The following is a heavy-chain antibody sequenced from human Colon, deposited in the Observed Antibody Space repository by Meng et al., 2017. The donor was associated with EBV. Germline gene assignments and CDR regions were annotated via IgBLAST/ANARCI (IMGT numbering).Heavy chain of an antibody. V-gene: IGHV4-30-4*01. D-gene: IGHD6-19*01. Sequence: QVQLQESGPGLVKPSQALSLTCTVSGDSITSGDYSWNWIRQPPGKGLEWIGYIYSSGNTFYNPSLKRRVIISIDTSKNQFSLNLRSVTAADTAVYYCARVSSGWDYFDYWGQGTLSPSPQ. CDR1: GDSITSGDYS. CDR3: ARVSSGWDYFDY. J-gene: IGHJ4*02. CDR2: IYSSGNT.